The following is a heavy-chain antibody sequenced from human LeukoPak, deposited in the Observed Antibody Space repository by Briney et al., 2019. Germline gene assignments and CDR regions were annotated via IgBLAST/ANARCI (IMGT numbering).Heavy chain of an antibody. J-gene: IGHJ4*02. V-gene: IGHV3-48*03. CDR1: GFTFSSYE. CDR3: ARGDYGSGSYYNPYYFDY. CDR2: ISSSGSTI. Sequence: PGGSLRLSCAASGFTFSSYEMNWVRQAPGKGLEWVSYISSSGSTIYYADSVKGRFTISRDNAKNSLYLQMNSLRAEDTAVYYCARGDYGSGSYYNPYYFDYWGQGTLVTVSS. D-gene: IGHD3-10*01.